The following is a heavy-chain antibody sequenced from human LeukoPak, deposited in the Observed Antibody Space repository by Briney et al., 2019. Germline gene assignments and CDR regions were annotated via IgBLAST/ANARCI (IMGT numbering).Heavy chain of an antibody. J-gene: IGHJ4*02. CDR1: GFTFSTYG. Sequence: GGSLRLSCAASGFTFSTYGMHWVRQAPGKGLEWVAVISYDGSNEYYADSVKGRFTISRDNSENTLYLQMSSLRAEDTAVYYCAKEFNRGLPDYWGQGTLVTVPS. CDR3: AKEFNRGLPDY. V-gene: IGHV3-30*18. CDR2: ISYDGSNE. D-gene: IGHD2-21*01.